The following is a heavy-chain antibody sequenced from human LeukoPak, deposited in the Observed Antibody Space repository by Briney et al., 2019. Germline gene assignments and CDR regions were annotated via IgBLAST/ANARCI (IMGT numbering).Heavy chain of an antibody. V-gene: IGHV1-24*01. D-gene: IGHD6-6*01. CDR3: ATDYRVAPRGVEN. CDR1: GYTLTELS. Sequence: ASVKVSCKVSGYTLTELSMHWVRQAPGKGLEWMGGFDPDDGETIYAQKFQGRVTMTEGTSTDTAYMELSSLRSEDTAVYYCATDYRVAPRGVENWGQGTLVTVSS. J-gene: IGHJ4*02. CDR2: FDPDDGET.